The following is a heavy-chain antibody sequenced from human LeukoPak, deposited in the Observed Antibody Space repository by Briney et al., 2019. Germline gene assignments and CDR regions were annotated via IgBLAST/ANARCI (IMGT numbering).Heavy chain of an antibody. CDR3: ARDGGWDGYNPFDY. CDR2: IKQDGSEK. J-gene: IGHJ4*02. Sequence: GGSLRLSCAASGFTFSSYWMSWVRQAPGKGLEWVANIKQDGSEKYYVDSVKGRFTISRDNAKNSLYLQMNSLRAEDTAVYYCARDGGWDGYNPFDYWGQGTLVTVSS. V-gene: IGHV3-7*01. CDR1: GFTFSSYW. D-gene: IGHD5-24*01.